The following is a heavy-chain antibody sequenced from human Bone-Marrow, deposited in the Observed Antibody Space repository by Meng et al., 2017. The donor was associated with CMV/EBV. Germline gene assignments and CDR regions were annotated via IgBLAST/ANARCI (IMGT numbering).Heavy chain of an antibody. V-gene: IGHV4-34*01. CDR1: GGSFSGYY. Sequence: SETLSLTCAVYGGSFSGYYWSWIRQPPGKGLEWIGEINHSGSTNYNPSLKSRVTISVDTSKNQFSLKLSSVTAADTAVYYCARGGYYDFWSASPRYVDYWGQGTLDTVSS. CDR2: INHSGST. D-gene: IGHD3-3*01. J-gene: IGHJ4*02. CDR3: ARGGYYDFWSASPRYVDY.